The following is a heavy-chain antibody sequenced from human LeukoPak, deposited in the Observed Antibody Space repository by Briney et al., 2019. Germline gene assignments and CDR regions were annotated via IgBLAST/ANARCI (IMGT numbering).Heavy chain of an antibody. CDR3: TRYNNDHFDY. CDR1: GFTFGGYG. D-gene: IGHD1-14*01. V-gene: IGHV3-33*01. CDR2: IAYDGSRV. J-gene: IGHJ4*02. Sequence: GGSLRLSCAGSGFTFGGYGMHWFRQTPGKGLEWVAVIAYDGSRVFYADSVKGRFAISRDNSKNTMSVQMDDLRAEDTAVYYCTRYNNDHFDYWGQGTLVTVSS.